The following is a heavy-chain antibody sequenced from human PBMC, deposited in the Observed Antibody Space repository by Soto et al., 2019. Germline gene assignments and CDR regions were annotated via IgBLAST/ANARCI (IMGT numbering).Heavy chain of an antibody. D-gene: IGHD3-9*01. Sequence: PGESLKISCEGSGYRFNTYWIAWVRQLPGKGLEWMGIIYPGDSDTRYSPSFKGQVTISADKSTNTAYLQWGSLKASDTAMYYCARPQCNYLTPFHFWCRGTMVTGSS. CDR3: ARPQCNYLTPFHF. CDR2: IYPGDSDT. V-gene: IGHV5-51*01. CDR1: GYRFNTYW. J-gene: IGHJ3*01.